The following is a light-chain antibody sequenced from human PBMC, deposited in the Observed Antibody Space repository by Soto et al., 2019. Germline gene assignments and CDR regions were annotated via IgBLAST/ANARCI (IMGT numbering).Light chain of an antibody. CDR1: SSDVGGYNF. CDR2: DVS. J-gene: IGLJ1*01. Sequence: QSALTQPASVSGSPGQLITISCTGTSSDVGGYNFVSWYQHHPGKAPKLIIYDVSNRPSGVSNRFSGSKSGNTASLTISGLQAEDEADYYCSSYTPSSTPFVFGIGTKVTVL. CDR3: SSYTPSSTPFV. V-gene: IGLV2-14*03.